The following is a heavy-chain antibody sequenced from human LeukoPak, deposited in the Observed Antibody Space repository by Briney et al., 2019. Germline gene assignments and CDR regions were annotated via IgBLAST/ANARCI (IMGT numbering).Heavy chain of an antibody. V-gene: IGHV4-4*07. Sequence: SETLSLTCTVSGGSISSYYWSWIRQPAGKGLEWIGCIYTSGSTNYNPSLKSRVTMSVDTSKNQFSLKLSSVTAADTAVYYCARHRRYSSSWFPLDFDYWGQGTLVTVSS. CDR1: GGSISSYY. D-gene: IGHD6-13*01. CDR2: IYTSGST. CDR3: ARHRRYSSSWFPLDFDY. J-gene: IGHJ4*02.